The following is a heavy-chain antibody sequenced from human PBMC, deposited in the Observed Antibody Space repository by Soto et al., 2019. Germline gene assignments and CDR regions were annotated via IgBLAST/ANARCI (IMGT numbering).Heavy chain of an antibody. CDR1: GFRFNNYA. J-gene: IGHJ4*02. CDR2: ISFDGRKQ. D-gene: IGHD3-16*01. Sequence: QVQLVESGGGVVQPGGSLRLSCAASGFRFNNYAIDWVRQAPGKGLEWVAFISFDGRKQYYGDYVQGLFSNARDDSKNTVFLQMSSLRPEDTAVYYCAKTIGLRLGELAPDFWGQGTLVTVSS. V-gene: IGHV3-30*18. CDR3: AKTIGLRLGELAPDF.